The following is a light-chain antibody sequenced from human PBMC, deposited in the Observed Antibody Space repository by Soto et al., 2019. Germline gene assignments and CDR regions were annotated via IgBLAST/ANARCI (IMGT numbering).Light chain of an antibody. J-gene: IGLJ2*01. CDR1: NSDVGGDKY. CDR3: CSSTTGSPPHVL. CDR2: DVS. V-gene: IGLV2-14*03. Sequence: QSALTQPASVSGSPGQSITISCTGSNSDVGGDKYVSWYQQHPGKAPKLLIYDVSDRPSGISHRFSGSKSANTASLTIFGLQTEDEADYYCCSSTTGSPPHVLFGGGTKLTVL.